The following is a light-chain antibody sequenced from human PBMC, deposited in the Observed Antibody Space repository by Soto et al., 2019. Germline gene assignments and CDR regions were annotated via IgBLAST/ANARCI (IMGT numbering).Light chain of an antibody. V-gene: IGKV1-5*01. Sequence: DIQMTQSPSALSASVGDTVTITCRASQSIAASLAWYQHKPGEAPKLLIYDVSSLETGVSSRFSGSGSGTEFSLTIRGLQPDDFATYYCQQYDYSRTFGQGTKVDIK. CDR1: QSIAAS. J-gene: IGKJ1*01. CDR2: DVS. CDR3: QQYDYSRT.